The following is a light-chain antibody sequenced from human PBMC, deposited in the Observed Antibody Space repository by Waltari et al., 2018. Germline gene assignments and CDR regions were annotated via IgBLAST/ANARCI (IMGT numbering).Light chain of an antibody. CDR3: QQYGSSPPYT. CDR2: GAS. CDR1: QSVSSSY. V-gene: IGKV3-20*01. J-gene: IGKJ2*01. Sequence: EIVLTQSPGTLSLSPGERATLSCRASQSVSSSYLAWYQQKPGQAPRLLTYGASSRATCIPDRFSGSGSGTDFTLTISRLEPEDFAVYYCQQYGSSPPYTFGQGTKLEIK.